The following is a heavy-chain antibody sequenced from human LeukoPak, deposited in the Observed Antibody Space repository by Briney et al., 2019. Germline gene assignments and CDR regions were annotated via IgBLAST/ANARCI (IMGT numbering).Heavy chain of an antibody. V-gene: IGHV1-8*01. CDR1: GYTFTSYD. D-gene: IGHD3-10*01. Sequence: ASVKVSCKASGYTFTSYDINWVRQATGQGLEWMGWMNPNSGNTGYAQKFQGRVTMTRNTSIRTAYMELSSLRSEDTAVYYCARVAVVRGVIISLFDYWGQGTLVTVSS. J-gene: IGHJ4*02. CDR3: ARVAVVRGVIISLFDY. CDR2: MNPNSGNT.